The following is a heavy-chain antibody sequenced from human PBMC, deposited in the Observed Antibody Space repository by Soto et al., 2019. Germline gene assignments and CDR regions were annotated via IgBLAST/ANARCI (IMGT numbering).Heavy chain of an antibody. CDR1: GGTFSSYT. V-gene: IGHV1-69*02. CDR3: ARVPALRYDILTGSRPMDV. D-gene: IGHD3-9*01. CDR2: IIPILGIA. Sequence: QVQLVQSGAEVKKPGSSVKVSCKASGGTFSSYTISWVRQAPGQGLEWMGRIIPILGIANYAQKFQGRVTITADKSTSTAYMELSSLRSEDTAVYYCARVPALRYDILTGSRPMDVWGQGTTVTVSS. J-gene: IGHJ6*02.